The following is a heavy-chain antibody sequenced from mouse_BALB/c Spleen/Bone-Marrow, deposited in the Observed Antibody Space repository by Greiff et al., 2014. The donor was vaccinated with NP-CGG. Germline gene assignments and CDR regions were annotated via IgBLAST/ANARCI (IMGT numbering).Heavy chain of an antibody. CDR2: ISTYSGNT. Sequence: QVQLKESGPELVRPGVSVKISCKGSGYTFTDYAMHWVKQSHAKSLEWIGVISTYSGNTNYNQKFKGKATLTVDKSSSTAYMELAIFTSEDSAIYYCSSYYGSSYFDYWGQGTLLTVSS. J-gene: IGHJ2*01. CDR1: GYTFTDYA. D-gene: IGHD1-1*01. V-gene: IGHV1-67*01. CDR3: SSYYGSSYFDY.